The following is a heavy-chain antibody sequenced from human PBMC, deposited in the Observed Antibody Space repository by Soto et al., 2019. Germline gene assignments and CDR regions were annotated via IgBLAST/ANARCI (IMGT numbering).Heavy chain of an antibody. Sequence: GGSLRLSCAASGFTFSSYAMHWVRQAPGKGLEWVAVISYDGSNKYYADSVKGRFTISRDNSKNTLYLQMNSLRAEDTAVYYCAREVGLEWLLDYYGMDVWGRGTTVTVSS. J-gene: IGHJ6*02. V-gene: IGHV3-30-3*01. CDR2: ISYDGSNK. D-gene: IGHD3-3*01. CDR3: AREVGLEWLLDYYGMDV. CDR1: GFTFSSYA.